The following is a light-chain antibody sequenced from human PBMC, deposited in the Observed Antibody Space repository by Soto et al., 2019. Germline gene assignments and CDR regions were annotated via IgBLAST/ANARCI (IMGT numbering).Light chain of an antibody. CDR2: GAS. V-gene: IGKV3D-20*02. CDR3: QQRTDRPPWT. J-gene: IGKJ1*01. Sequence: EIVLTQSPGTLSLSPGERATLFCRASQSLSASYLAWYQQKPGQAPRLLDYGASSRATGIPDRFSGSGSGTDFTLIISSLEPEDFAVYYCQQRTDRPPWTFGQGTKVESK. CDR1: QSLSASY.